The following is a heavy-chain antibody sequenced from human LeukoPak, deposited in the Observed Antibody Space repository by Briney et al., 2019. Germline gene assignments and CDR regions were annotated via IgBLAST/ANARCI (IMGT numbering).Heavy chain of an antibody. J-gene: IGHJ4*02. D-gene: IGHD3-10*01. CDR2: ISGSGSST. V-gene: IGHV3-23*01. CDR3: AKLLRGVIVPYFDY. CDR1: GFTFSSYA. Sequence: GGSLRLSCAASGFTFSSYAMSWVRQAPGRGLEWFSAISGSGSSTHYGDSVKGRFTISRDNSRNTLYLQLNRLRAEDTAVNYCAKLLRGVIVPYFDYWGQGTLVTVSS.